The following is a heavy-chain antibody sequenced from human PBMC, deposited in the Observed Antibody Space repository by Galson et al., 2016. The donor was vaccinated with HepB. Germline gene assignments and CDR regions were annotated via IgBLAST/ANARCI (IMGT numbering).Heavy chain of an antibody. D-gene: IGHD2-15*01. CDR3: ARLHPFRDCSGDTCYTSMYYYDY. V-gene: IGHV1-69*13. Sequence: SVKVSCKASGGTFSSYAISWVRQAPGQGLEWMGGIIPMFGTTNHAQKFQGRVTITAGESTSTAYMELSSLRSEDTAVYYCARLHPFRDCSGDTCYTSMYYYDYWGQGTLVTVSS. CDR1: GGTFSSYA. J-gene: IGHJ4*02. CDR2: IIPMFGTT.